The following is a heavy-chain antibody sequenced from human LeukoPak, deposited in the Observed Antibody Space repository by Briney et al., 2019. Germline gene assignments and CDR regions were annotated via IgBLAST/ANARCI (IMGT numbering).Heavy chain of an antibody. Sequence: GGSLRLSCAASRFTFSSYWMHWVRQAPGKGLVWVSRINTDGSGTSYADSVKGRFTISRDNAKNTLYLQMNSLRAEDTAVYYCARGNAHAFDIWGQGTMVTVSS. CDR2: INTDGSGT. J-gene: IGHJ3*02. CDR1: RFTFSSYW. CDR3: ARGNAHAFDI. D-gene: IGHD1-1*01. V-gene: IGHV3-74*01.